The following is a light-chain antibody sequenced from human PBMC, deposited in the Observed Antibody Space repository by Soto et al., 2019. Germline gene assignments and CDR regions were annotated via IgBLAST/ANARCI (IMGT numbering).Light chain of an antibody. Sequence: QSVLTQPPSVSGAPGQRVTISCTGSSSNIGAGYDVHWYQQLPGTAPKLLIYGSTNRPSGVPDRFSGSMSGTSASLAVTGLQAEDEADYYCQSYDSSLSSVVFGGGTQLTVL. V-gene: IGLV1-40*01. J-gene: IGLJ2*01. CDR2: GST. CDR3: QSYDSSLSSVV. CDR1: SSNIGAGYD.